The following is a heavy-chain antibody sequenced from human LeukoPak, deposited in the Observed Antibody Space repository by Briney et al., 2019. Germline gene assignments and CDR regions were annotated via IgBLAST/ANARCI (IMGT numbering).Heavy chain of an antibody. D-gene: IGHD3-3*01. Sequence: GGSLRLSCAASGFTVSSNYMSWVRQAPGKGLEWVSVIYSGGSTYYADSVKGRFTISRDNSKNTLYLQMNSLRAEDTAVYYRARDPTYYDFWSGYFDYWGQGTLVTVSS. CDR1: GFTVSSNY. J-gene: IGHJ4*02. CDR3: ARDPTYYDFWSGYFDY. CDR2: IYSGGST. V-gene: IGHV3-53*01.